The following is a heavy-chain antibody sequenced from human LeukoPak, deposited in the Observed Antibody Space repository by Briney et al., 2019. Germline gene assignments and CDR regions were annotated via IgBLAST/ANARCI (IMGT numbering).Heavy chain of an antibody. V-gene: IGHV4-34*01. Sequence: PSETLSLTCAIYGSSFSGYYWSWICQSPGTGLEWIAEINHSGSANFNPSLRGRVTMSVDTSNNQVSLKLTSVTAADTAVYYCARLGYYFGSGSFLDSWGQGTLVTVSS. CDR2: INHSGSA. CDR3: ARLGYYFGSGSFLDS. J-gene: IGHJ4*02. CDR1: GSSFSGYY. D-gene: IGHD3-10*01.